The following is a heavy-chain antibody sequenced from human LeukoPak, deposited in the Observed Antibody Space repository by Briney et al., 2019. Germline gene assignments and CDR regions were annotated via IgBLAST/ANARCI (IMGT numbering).Heavy chain of an antibody. CDR2: IYHSGST. CDR1: GGSISSSNW. CDR3: ARSGYSGPLY. D-gene: IGHD5-12*01. J-gene: IGHJ4*02. V-gene: IGHV4-4*02. Sequence: SETLSLTCAVSGGSISSSNWWSWVRQPPGKGLEWIGEIYHSGSTNYNPSLKGRVTISVDTSKNQFSLKLSSVTAADTAVYYCARSGYSGPLYWGQGTLVTVSS.